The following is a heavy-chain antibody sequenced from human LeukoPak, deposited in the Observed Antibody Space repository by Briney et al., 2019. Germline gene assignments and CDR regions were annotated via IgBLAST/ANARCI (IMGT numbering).Heavy chain of an antibody. CDR2: IYYSGST. D-gene: IGHD6-19*01. CDR1: GGSISSYY. Sequence: SETLSLTCTVSGGSISSYYWSWIRQPPGKGLEWIGYIYYSGSTNYNPSLKSRVTISVDTSKNQFSLKLSSVTAADTAVYYCAREVTSGWYDYWGQGTLVTVSS. CDR3: AREVTSGWYDY. V-gene: IGHV4-59*01. J-gene: IGHJ4*02.